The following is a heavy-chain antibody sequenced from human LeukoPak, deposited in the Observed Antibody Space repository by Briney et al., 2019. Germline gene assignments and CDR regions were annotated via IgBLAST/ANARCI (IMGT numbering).Heavy chain of an antibody. CDR1: GFTFSSYE. J-gene: IGHJ4*02. D-gene: IGHD2-15*01. V-gene: IGHV3-48*03. Sequence: PGGSVRLSCAASGFTFSSYEMNWVRQAPGKGLEWVSYISSSGSTIYYADSVKGRFTISRDNAKNSLYLQMNSLRAEDTAVYYCARVPIAGTGSYFDYWGQGTLVTVSS. CDR2: ISSSGSTI. CDR3: ARVPIAGTGSYFDY.